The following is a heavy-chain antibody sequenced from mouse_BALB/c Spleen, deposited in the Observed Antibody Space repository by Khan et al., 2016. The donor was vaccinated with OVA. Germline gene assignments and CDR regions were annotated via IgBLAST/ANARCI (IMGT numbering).Heavy chain of an antibody. V-gene: IGHV14-3*02. CDR3: AWIYDYGGSD. CDR2: IDPANGNT. Sequence: VQLQQSGAEFVKTGASVKLSCTASGFNIKDTYMHWIKQRPEQGLEWIGRIDPANGNTNFDPKFQGKATITSDTSSNTAYLQLSSLTSEDTAVYYFAWIYDYGGSDWVQGTSFTVSS. D-gene: IGHD1-1*01. CDR1: GFNIKDTY. J-gene: IGHJ4*01.